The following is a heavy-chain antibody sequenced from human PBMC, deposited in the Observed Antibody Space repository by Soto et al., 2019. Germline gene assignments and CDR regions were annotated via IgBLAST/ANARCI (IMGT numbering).Heavy chain of an antibody. Sequence: GEAQRISCKVPGYSFSSYWSGWLWQIPGKCLECMWIIYPGDSDTRYSPSFQGQVTISADKSISTAYLQWSSLKASDTAMYYCARLGSCSSISCYDYYYYYMDVWGKGTTVTVSS. CDR3: ARLGSCSSISCYDYYYYYMDV. D-gene: IGHD2-2*01. CDR2: IYPGDSDT. CDR1: GYSFSSYW. V-gene: IGHV5-51*01. J-gene: IGHJ6*03.